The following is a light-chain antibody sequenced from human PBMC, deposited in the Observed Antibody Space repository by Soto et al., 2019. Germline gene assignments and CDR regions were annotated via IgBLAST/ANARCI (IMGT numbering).Light chain of an antibody. CDR3: QQYGSSYPWT. CDR1: QSVSSY. Sequence: EIVLTQSPATLSLSPGERATLSCRASQSVSSYLSWYQQKPGQAPSRLISDAANRATGIPARFSGSGSGADFTIPISSLEHEDFAVYYCQQYGSSYPWTFGQGTKVDIK. J-gene: IGKJ1*01. CDR2: DAA. V-gene: IGKV3-11*01.